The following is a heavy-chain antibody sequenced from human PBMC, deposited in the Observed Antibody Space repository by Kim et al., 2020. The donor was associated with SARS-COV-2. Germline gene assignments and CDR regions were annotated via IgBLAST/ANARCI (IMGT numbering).Heavy chain of an antibody. J-gene: IGHJ4*01. V-gene: IGHV4-59*13. CDR2: IYYSGST. CDR1: GGSISSYY. D-gene: IGHD1-26*01. CDR3: ARVVRIVGATPYFDY. Sequence: SETLSLTCTVSGGSISSYYWSWIRQPPGKGLEWIGYIYYSGSTNYNPSLKSRVTISVDTSKNQFSLKLSSVTAADTAVYYCARVVRIVGATPYFDYWGQGTLVTVSS.